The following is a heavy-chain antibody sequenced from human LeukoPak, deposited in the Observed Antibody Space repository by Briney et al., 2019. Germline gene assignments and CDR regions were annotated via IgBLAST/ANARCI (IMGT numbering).Heavy chain of an antibody. D-gene: IGHD2-15*01. CDR1: GYTFTGYY. CDR3: ARVPNRMDCSGGSCYYYYYGMDV. V-gene: IGHV1-2*02. CDR2: INPNSGGT. Sequence: ASVKVSCKASGYTFTGYYMHRVRQAPGQGLEWIGWINPNSGGTNYAQKFQGRVTMTRDTSISTAYMELSRLRSDDTAVYYCARVPNRMDCSGGSCYYYYYGMDVWGQGTTVTVSS. J-gene: IGHJ6*02.